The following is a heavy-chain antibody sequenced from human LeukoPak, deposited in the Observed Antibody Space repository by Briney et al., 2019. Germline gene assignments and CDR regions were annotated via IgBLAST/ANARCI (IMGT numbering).Heavy chain of an antibody. CDR1: GFTFSGSA. CDR2: MRGRTNNYAT. V-gene: IGHV3-73*01. Sequence: PGGSLRLSCEASGFTFSGSAMHWVRQAPGKGLEWVGRMRGRTNNYATAYGASVKGRLTISRDDSKQTAYLQMNSLETDDTAVYYCTRSSISPARFDPWGQGTLVTVAP. J-gene: IGHJ5*02. D-gene: IGHD3-10*01. CDR3: TRSSISPARFDP.